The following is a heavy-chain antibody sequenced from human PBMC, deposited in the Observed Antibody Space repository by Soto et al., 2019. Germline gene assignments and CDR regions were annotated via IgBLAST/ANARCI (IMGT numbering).Heavy chain of an antibody. CDR2: ILSNDGK. J-gene: IGHJ3*02. D-gene: IGHD3-22*01. CDR1: GFSVSNARMG. V-gene: IGHV2-26*01. CDR3: ARIDYYDSRVYYWSYDVFNI. Sequence: LVNPTETLTLTCTVSGFSVSNARMGVSWIRQPPGKALEWLAHILSNDGKSYTTSLKSRLTISKDTSKRQVVLTMTNMDPGNTPKYYCARIDYYDSRVYYWSYDVFNIGGQGKM.